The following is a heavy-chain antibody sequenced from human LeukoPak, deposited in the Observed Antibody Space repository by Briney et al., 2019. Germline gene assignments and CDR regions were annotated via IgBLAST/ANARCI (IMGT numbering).Heavy chain of an antibody. CDR3: AKDPVSSSGYPLWFDY. Sequence: GRSLRLSCAASRFSFSNYWMNWVRKAPGKGLEWVGNIKQDGSEILYVRSVKGRFTISRDNAKNSLYLQMNSLRAEDTALYYCAKDPVSSSGYPLWFDYWGQGTLVTVSS. J-gene: IGHJ4*02. V-gene: IGHV3-7*03. CDR2: IKQDGSEI. D-gene: IGHD3-22*01. CDR1: RFSFSNYW.